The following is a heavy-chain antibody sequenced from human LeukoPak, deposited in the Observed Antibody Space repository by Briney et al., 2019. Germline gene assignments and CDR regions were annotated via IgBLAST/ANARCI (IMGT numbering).Heavy chain of an antibody. V-gene: IGHV3-30*02. CDR1: GFTFSSYA. Sequence: GGSLRLSCAASGFTFSSYAMHWVRQAPGKGLEWVAFIRYDGSNKYYADSVKGRFTISRDNSKNTLYLQMNSLRAEDTAVYYCARAPNWRFDHWGQGTLVTVSS. CDR3: ARAPNWRFDH. CDR2: IRYDGSNK. D-gene: IGHD1-1*01. J-gene: IGHJ4*02.